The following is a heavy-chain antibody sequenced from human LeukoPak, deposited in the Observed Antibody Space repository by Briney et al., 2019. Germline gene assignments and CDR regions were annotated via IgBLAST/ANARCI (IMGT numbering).Heavy chain of an antibody. CDR2: INPNSGGT. CDR3: ARIGEGDGYNYKNAFDI. Sequence: ASVKVSCKASGYTFTGYYMHWVRQAPGQGLEWMGWINPNSGGTNYAQKFQGRVTMTRDTSISTAYMELSRLRSDDTAVYYCARIGEGDGYNYKNAFDIWGQGTMVTVSS. D-gene: IGHD5-24*01. J-gene: IGHJ3*02. V-gene: IGHV1-2*02. CDR1: GYTFTGYY.